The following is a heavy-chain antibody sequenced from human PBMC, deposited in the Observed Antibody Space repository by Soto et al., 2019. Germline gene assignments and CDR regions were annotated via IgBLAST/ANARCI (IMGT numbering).Heavy chain of an antibody. D-gene: IGHD3-22*01. J-gene: IGHJ3*02. V-gene: IGHV1-69*12. CDR3: ARGSTMIVVVITFDAFDI. CDR1: GGTFSSYA. CDR2: IIPVCGTA. Sequence: QVQLVQSGAEVKKPGSSVKVSCKASGGTFSSYAISWVRQAPGQGLEWMGGIIPVCGTANYAQKFQGRVTITADESKSTAYIELSSLGSEDTAVYYWARGSTMIVVVITFDAFDIWGQGTIVTVSS.